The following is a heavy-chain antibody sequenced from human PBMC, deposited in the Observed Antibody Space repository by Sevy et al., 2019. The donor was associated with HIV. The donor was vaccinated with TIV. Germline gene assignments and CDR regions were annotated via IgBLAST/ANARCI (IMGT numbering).Heavy chain of an antibody. J-gene: IGHJ6*02. CDR3: ARQARQYCTNGVCFDYYYGMDV. CDR2: IYPGDSDT. CDR1: GYSFTSYW. V-gene: IGHV5-51*01. Sequence: GESLKISCKGSGYSFTSYWIGWVRQMPGKGLEWMGIIYPGDSDTRDSPSFQGQVTISADKSISTAYLQWSSLKASDNAMYYCARQARQYCTNGVCFDYYYGMDVWGQGTTVTVSS. D-gene: IGHD2-8*01.